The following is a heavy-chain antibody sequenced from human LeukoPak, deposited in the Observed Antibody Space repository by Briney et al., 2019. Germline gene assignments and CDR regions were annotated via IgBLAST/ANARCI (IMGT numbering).Heavy chain of an antibody. CDR3: ARDGSSGWYDGYFDY. V-gene: IGHV3-74*01. D-gene: IGHD6-19*01. Sequence: PVGSLRLSCAASGFTFSTYWMYWVRQAPGKGLVCVSRISDDGSSTSYADSVKGRFTMSRDNAKNTLNLQMNSLRAEDTAVYYCARDGSSGWYDGYFDYWGQGTLVTVSS. CDR1: GFTFSTYW. CDR2: ISDDGSST. J-gene: IGHJ4*02.